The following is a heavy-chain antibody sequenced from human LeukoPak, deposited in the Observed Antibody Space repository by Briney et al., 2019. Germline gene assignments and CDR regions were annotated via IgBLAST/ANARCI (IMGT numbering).Heavy chain of an antibody. CDR2: INRSGST. V-gene: IGHV4-34*01. D-gene: IGHD6-19*01. CDR3: VRQAVPGTNWFDS. J-gene: IGHJ5*01. Sequence: PSETLSLTCAVYGGSFSGYYCSWIRQPPGKGLEWIGEINRSGSTNYNPSLKSRITITPDTSKNQFSLQLNSVTPEDTAIYYCVRQAVPGTNWFDSWGQGTLVTVSS. CDR1: GGSFSGYY.